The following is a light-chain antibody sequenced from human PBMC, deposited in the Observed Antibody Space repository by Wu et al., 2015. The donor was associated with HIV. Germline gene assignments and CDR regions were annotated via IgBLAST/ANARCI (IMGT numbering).Light chain of an antibody. J-gene: IGKJ1*01. CDR1: QGVSSN. CDR3: QQYDGWRT. Sequence: DIVLTQSPASLSVSPGEGVTLSCRASQGVSSNLAWYQHKPGQAPRLLIYGASTRATGIPARFSGSGSGTEFTLTISSLQSEDFALYYCQQYDGWRTFGQGTEGGNQT. V-gene: IGKV3-15*01. CDR2: GAS.